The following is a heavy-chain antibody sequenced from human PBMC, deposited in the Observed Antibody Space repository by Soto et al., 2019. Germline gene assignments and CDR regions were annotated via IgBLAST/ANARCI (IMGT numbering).Heavy chain of an antibody. V-gene: IGHV3-72*01. D-gene: IGHD2-15*01. Sequence: EVQLVESGGGLVQPGGSLRLSCAASGFTFSDHYMDWVRQAPGKGLEWVGRIRNKRNSYTTEYAASVKGRFTISSHDSHNSLYLQMNSLKPEDTAVYWCANSLGGNGHWGQGTLVTVSS. J-gene: IGHJ4*02. CDR3: ANSLGGNGH. CDR2: IRNKRNSYTT. CDR1: GFTFSDHY.